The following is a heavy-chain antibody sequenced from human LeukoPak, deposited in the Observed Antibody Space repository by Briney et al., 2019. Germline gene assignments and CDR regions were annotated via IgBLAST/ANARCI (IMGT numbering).Heavy chain of an antibody. CDR3: AATDLGDY. CDR2: INAGNGNT. V-gene: IGHV1-3*01. J-gene: IGHJ4*02. D-gene: IGHD4-17*01. CDR1: GYTFTIYA. Sequence: ASVNVSCKASGYTFTIYAMHWVRQAPGQRPEWMGWINAGNGNTKYFQKFQGRVTFTRDTSASTAYMELSSLRSEDTAVYYCAATDLGDYWGQGTLVTVSS.